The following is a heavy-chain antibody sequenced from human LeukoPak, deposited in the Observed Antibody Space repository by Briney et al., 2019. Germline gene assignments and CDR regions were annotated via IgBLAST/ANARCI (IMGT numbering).Heavy chain of an antibody. J-gene: IGHJ4*02. Sequence: GGSLRLSCAASGFTFSSYAMSWVRQSPGKGLEWVSAISGSGGSTYYADSVKGRFTISRDNSKNTLYLQMNSLRAEDTAAYYCTYCGYSYGPFDYWGQGTLVTVSS. V-gene: IGHV3-23*01. CDR2: ISGSGGST. CDR3: TYCGYSYGPFDY. D-gene: IGHD5-18*01. CDR1: GFTFSSYA.